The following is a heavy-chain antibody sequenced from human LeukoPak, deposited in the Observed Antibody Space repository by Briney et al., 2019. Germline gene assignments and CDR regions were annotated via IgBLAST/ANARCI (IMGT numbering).Heavy chain of an antibody. CDR1: GGSISSYY. J-gene: IGHJ3*02. CDR2: IYYSGST. V-gene: IGHV4-59*01. CDR3: ARVLFLGYCSSTSCYDDAFDI. Sequence: KPSETLSLTCTVSGGSISSYYWRWIRQPPGKGLEWIGYIYYSGSTNYNPSLKSRVTISVDTSKNQFSLKLSSVTAADTAVYYCARVLFLGYCSSTSCYDDAFDIWGQGTMVTVSS. D-gene: IGHD2-2*01.